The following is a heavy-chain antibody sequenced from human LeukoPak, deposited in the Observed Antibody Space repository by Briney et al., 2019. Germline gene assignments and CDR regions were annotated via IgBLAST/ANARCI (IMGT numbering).Heavy chain of an antibody. V-gene: IGHV1-69*13. Sequence: SVKVSCKASGGTFSSYAISWVRQAPGQGLEWMGGIIPIFGTANYAQKFQGRVTITADESTSIAYMELSSLRSEDTAVYYCAAGRYSSSPPGYWGQGTLVTVSS. J-gene: IGHJ4*02. CDR2: IIPIFGTA. D-gene: IGHD6-13*01. CDR1: GGTFSSYA. CDR3: AAGRYSSSPPGY.